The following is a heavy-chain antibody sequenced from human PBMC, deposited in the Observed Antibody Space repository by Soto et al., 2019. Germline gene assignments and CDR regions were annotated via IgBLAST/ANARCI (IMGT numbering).Heavy chain of an antibody. CDR2: INQDGSEK. V-gene: IGHV3-7*01. J-gene: IGHJ4*02. CDR1: GFTFSSYW. Sequence: GGSLRLSCAVSGFTFSSYWMSWVRQAPGKWLEWVANINQDGSEKYYVDSVKGRFTISRDNAKNSLYLQMNSLRAEDTAVYYCARGFSAYNWNLAYWGQGTLVTVSS. D-gene: IGHD1-20*01. CDR3: ARGFSAYNWNLAY.